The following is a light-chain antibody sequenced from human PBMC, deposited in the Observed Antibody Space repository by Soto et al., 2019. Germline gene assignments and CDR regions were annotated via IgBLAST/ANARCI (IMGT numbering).Light chain of an antibody. CDR2: DSS. Sequence: EIVMTQSPATVSVSPGERATLSCRASQNINSNLAWFQQRPGQAPRLLIYDSSTRATGIPARFRGSGSGTEFTLTISSLQSEDFAVYYCQHYYSWPLAFGGGTQVEIK. CDR3: QHYYSWPLA. V-gene: IGKV3-15*01. J-gene: IGKJ4*01. CDR1: QNINSN.